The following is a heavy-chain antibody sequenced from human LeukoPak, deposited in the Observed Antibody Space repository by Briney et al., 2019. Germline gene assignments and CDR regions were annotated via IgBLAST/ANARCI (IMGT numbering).Heavy chain of an antibody. CDR1: GYTLTGYY. D-gene: IGHD2-15*01. J-gene: IGHJ5*02. V-gene: IGHV1-2*02. CDR3: ARDWGYCSGGSCHSDWFDP. Sequence: ASVKVSCKASGYTLTGYYMHWVRQAPGQGLEWMGWINPNSGGTNYAQKFQGRVTMTRDTSISTAYMELSRLRSDDTAVYYCARDWGYCSGGSCHSDWFDPWGQGTLVTVSS. CDR2: INPNSGGT.